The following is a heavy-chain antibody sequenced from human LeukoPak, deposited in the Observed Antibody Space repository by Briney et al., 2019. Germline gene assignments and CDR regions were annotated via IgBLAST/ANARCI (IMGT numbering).Heavy chain of an antibody. CDR1: GGSISSYY. V-gene: IGHV4-59*01. D-gene: IGHD5-18*01. J-gene: IGHJ4*02. CDR3: AREGYSYGYDY. Sequence: NPSETLSLTCTVSGGSISSYYWSWIRQPPGKGLEWIGYIYYSGSTNYNPPLKSRVTISVDTSKNQFSLKLSSVTAADTAVYYCAREGYSYGYDYWGQGTLVTVSS. CDR2: IYYSGST.